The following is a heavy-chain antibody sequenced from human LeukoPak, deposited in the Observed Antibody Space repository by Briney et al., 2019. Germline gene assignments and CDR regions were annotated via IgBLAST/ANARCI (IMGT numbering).Heavy chain of an antibody. Sequence: GGSLRLSCAASGFTFSSYWMHWVRQAPGKGLVGVSRINNDGSSTSYADSVKGRFTISRDNAKNTLYLQMNSLRAEDTAVYYCARRTYYYDSSGYYGTRDYYYYYMDVWGKGTTVTVSS. CDR2: INNDGSST. CDR1: GFTFSSYW. J-gene: IGHJ6*03. V-gene: IGHV3-74*01. D-gene: IGHD3-22*01. CDR3: ARRTYYYDSSGYYGTRDYYYYYMDV.